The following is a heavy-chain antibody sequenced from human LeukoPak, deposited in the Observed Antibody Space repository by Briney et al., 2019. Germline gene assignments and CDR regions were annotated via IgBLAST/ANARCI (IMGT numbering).Heavy chain of an antibody. CDR3: AKDTSQSRDYFDK. CDR2: IWYDGSNR. CDR1: GFTFSGYA. V-gene: IGHV3-33*06. Sequence: PGRSLRLSCAASGFTFSGYAMHWVRQAPGKGLEWVAVIWYDGSNRYYADSVKGRFTISRDNSKNTLYMQMNSLRAEDTAVYYCAKDTSQSRDYFDKWGQGTLVTVSS. J-gene: IGHJ4*02. D-gene: IGHD3-16*01.